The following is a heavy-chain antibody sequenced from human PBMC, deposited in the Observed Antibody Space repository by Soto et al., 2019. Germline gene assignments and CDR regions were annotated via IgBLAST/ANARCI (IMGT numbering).Heavy chain of an antibody. CDR2: IFHGESDT. Sequence: ISYWVRCVIKKNGKGLEWVGIIFHGESDTKYSPSLQGHVTISADTSISTAYLQWTSLKASDTAMYYCARSRRGAYSCGWYNVTGYYIYGLAVWVQGTTVTVS. J-gene: IGHJ6*02. CDR1: ISYW. D-gene: IGHD6-19*01. CDR3: ARSRRGAYSCGWYNVTGYYIYGLAV. V-gene: IGHV5-51*01.